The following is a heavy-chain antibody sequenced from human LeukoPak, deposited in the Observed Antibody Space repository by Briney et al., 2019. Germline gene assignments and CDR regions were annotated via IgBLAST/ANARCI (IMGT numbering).Heavy chain of an antibody. CDR2: IYSGGST. J-gene: IGHJ5*02. V-gene: IGHV3-66*01. CDR1: GFTFSNYA. D-gene: IGHD5-18*01. CDR3: ARDRRYSYGSDWFDP. Sequence: PGGSLRLSCAASGFTFSNYAMSWVRQAPGKGLEWVSVIYSGGSTYYADSVKGRFTISRDNSKNTLYLQMNSLRAEDTAVYYCARDRRYSYGSDWFDPWGQGTLVTVSS.